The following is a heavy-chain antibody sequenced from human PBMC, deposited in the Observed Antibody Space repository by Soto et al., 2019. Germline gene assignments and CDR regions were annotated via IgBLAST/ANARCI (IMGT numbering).Heavy chain of an antibody. V-gene: IGHV1-46*01. Sequence: GAAGKLSWKACGYRFARYDMHWVRQAPGRGLEWMGIINPSGGSTSYAQKFQGRVTMTRDTSTSTVYMELSSLRSEDTAVYYCARPPLYYYDSSSYCMDVWG. CDR2: INPSGGST. CDR1: GYRFARYD. CDR3: ARPPLYYYDSSSYCMDV. D-gene: IGHD3-22*01. J-gene: IGHJ6*02.